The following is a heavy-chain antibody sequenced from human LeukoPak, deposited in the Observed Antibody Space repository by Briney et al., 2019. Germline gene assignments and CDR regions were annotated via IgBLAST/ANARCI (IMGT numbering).Heavy chain of an antibody. CDR1: GGSISSGDYY. J-gene: IGHJ3*02. CDR3: ASIENCSSPSCYPTDAFDI. CDR2: IYYSGST. D-gene: IGHD2-2*01. V-gene: IGHV4-30-4*08. Sequence: SQTLSLTCTVSGGSISSGDYYWSWIRQPPGKGLEWIGYIYYSGSTYYNPSLKSRVTISVDTSKNQFSLRLSSVTAADTAVYYCASIENCSSPSCYPTDAFDIWGQGTMVTVSS.